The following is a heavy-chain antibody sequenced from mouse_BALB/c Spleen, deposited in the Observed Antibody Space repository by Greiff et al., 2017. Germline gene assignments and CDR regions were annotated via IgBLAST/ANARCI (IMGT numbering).Heavy chain of an antibody. V-gene: IGHV5-15*02. CDR2: ISNLAYSI. Sequence: EVQLVESGGGLVQPGGSRKLSCAASGFTFSDYGMSWVRQAPWKGPEWVAFISNLAYSIYYEDTVTGRFTISRENAKNTLYLEMSSLRSEDTAMYNCARAYGYEGAYFDYWGQGTSLTVSS. D-gene: IGHD2-2*01. J-gene: IGHJ2*02. CDR3: ARAYGYEGAYFDY. CDR1: GFTFSDYG.